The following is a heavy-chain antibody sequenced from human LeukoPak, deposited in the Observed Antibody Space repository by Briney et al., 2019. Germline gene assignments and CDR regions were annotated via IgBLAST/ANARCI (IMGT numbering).Heavy chain of an antibody. CDR2: IYYSGTT. D-gene: IGHD6-13*01. J-gene: IGHJ4*02. CDR3: ARGVYIAAAQYGY. Sequence: SSETLSLTCTVSGGSISSYYWSWIRQPPGKGLEWIGYIYYSGTTNYNPSLKSRVTISVDASKNQFSLKLSSVTAADTAVYYCARGVYIAAAQYGYWGQGTLVTVSS. V-gene: IGHV4-59*01. CDR1: GGSISSYY.